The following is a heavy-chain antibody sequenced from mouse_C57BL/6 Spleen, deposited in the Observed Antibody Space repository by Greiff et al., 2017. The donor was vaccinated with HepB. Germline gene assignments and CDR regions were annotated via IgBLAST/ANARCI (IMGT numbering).Heavy chain of an antibody. Sequence: DVQLQESGPGLVKPSQSLSLTCSVTGYSITSGYYWNWIRQFPGNKLEWMGYISYDGSNNYNPSLKNRISITRDTSKNQFFLKLNSVTTEDTATYYCARADWEDYCDYWGQGTTLTVSS. D-gene: IGHD4-1*01. CDR3: ARADWEDYCDY. CDR1: GYSITSGYY. V-gene: IGHV3-6*01. CDR2: ISYDGSN. J-gene: IGHJ2*01.